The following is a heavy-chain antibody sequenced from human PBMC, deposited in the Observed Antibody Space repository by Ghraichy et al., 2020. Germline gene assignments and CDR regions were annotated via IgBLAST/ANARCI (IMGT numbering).Heavy chain of an antibody. CDR3: AKDSNVRGDSNCLFCGFDI. J-gene: IGHJ3*02. D-gene: IGHD2-21*02. V-gene: IGHV3-23*01. Sequence: GGSLRLSCTASEFTFSSYSMNWVRQAPGKGLEWVSAISDSGDKTFYADSVKGRFTISRDNSKNTLYLQMNSLRAEDTAMYFCAKDSNVRGDSNCLFCGFDIWGQGTVVTGSS. CDR2: ISDSGDKT. CDR1: EFTFSSYS.